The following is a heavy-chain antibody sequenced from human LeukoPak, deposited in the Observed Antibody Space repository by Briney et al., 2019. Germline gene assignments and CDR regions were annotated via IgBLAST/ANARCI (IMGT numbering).Heavy chain of an antibody. J-gene: IGHJ4*02. CDR3: ARGVYIAAAQYGY. V-gene: IGHV4-34*01. D-gene: IGHD6-13*01. CDR2: MSHTGAT. Sequence: KPSETLSLTCAVFGGSFSGYYWSWIRQSPEKGLEWIGEMSHTGATNYNPSLKSRVTISVDTSKNQFSLKLNSVTAADTAVYYCARGVYIAAAQYGYWGQGTLVTVSS. CDR1: GGSFSGYY.